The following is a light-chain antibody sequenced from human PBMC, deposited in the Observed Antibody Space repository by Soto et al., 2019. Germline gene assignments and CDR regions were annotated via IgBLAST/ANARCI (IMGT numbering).Light chain of an antibody. CDR1: QSVRSY. J-gene: IGKJ5*01. V-gene: IGKV3-11*01. Sequence: EIVLTQSPATLSLYPGESATLSCRASQSVRSYLAWYQQKPGQAPRLLIYDASNRATGIPARFSGSGSETDFTLTISSLEPEDFAGYFCQQRSNWPPSITFGQGTRLEIK. CDR2: DAS. CDR3: QQRSNWPPSIT.